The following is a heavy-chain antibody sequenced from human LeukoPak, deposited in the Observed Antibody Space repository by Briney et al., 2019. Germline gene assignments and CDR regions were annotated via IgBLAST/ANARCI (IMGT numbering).Heavy chain of an antibody. CDR3: ARGRSWWLQRVFDY. CDR2: INHSGST. V-gene: IGHV4-34*01. D-gene: IGHD5-24*01. Sequence: PSETLSLTCAVYGGSFSGYYWSWIRQPPGKGLEWIGEINHSGSTNYNPSLKSRVTISVDTSKNQFSLKLSSVTAADTAVYYCARGRSWWLQRVFDYWGQGTLVTVSS. CDR1: GGSFSGYY. J-gene: IGHJ4*02.